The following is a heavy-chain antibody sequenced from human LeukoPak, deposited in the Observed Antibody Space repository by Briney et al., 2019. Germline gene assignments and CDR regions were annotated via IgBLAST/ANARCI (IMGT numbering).Heavy chain of an antibody. J-gene: IGHJ4*02. V-gene: IGHV3-30*18. CDR1: GFTFSSYG. D-gene: IGHD3-22*01. CDR3: AKEYYYDSRGYLYYFDY. Sequence: GRSLRLSCAASGFTFSSYGMHWVRQAPGKGLEWVAVISYDGSNKYYADSVKGRFTISRDNSKNTLYLQMNSLRAEDTAVYYCAKEYYYDSRGYLYYFDYWGQGTLVTVSS. CDR2: ISYDGSNK.